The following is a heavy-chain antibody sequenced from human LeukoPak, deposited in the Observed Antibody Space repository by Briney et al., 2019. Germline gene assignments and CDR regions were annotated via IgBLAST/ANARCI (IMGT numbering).Heavy chain of an antibody. CDR1: GGSISSYY. CDR2: IYYSGST. J-gene: IGHJ4*02. D-gene: IGHD3-22*01. V-gene: IGHV4-59*01. Sequence: PSETLSLTCTVSGGSISSYYWSWIRQPPGKGLEWIGYIYYSGSTNYNPSLKSRVTISVDTSKNQFSLKLSSVTTADTAVYYCARDGYYDSSGYLFDYWGQGTLVTVSS. CDR3: ARDGYYDSSGYLFDY.